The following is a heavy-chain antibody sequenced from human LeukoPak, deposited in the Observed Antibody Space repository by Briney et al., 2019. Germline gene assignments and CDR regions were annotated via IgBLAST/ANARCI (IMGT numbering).Heavy chain of an antibody. J-gene: IGHJ6*03. Sequence: SETLSLTCTVSGGSISSGSYYWSWIPQPAGKGLEWFGRIYSSGSTDYNPSLKRRTTTSVDSSKNQYSLMLSPGTDAAAAVYYWARGEYSSSRGDYYYYMDVWGKGTTVTVSS. V-gene: IGHV4-61*02. CDR3: ARGEYSSSRGDYYYYMDV. CDR1: GGSISSGSYY. CDR2: IYSSGST. D-gene: IGHD6-6*01.